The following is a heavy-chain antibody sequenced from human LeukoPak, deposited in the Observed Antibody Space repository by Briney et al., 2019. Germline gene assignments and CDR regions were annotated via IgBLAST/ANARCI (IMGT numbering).Heavy chain of an antibody. CDR2: IYYSGST. V-gene: IGHV4-31*03. J-gene: IGHJ4*02. CDR3: ARIVVGELSFPSYFDY. Sequence: SQTLSLTCTVSGGSISSGGYYWSWIRQHPGKGLEWIGYIYYSGSTYYNPSPKSRVTISVDTSKNQFSLKLSSVTAADTAVYYCARIVVGELSFPSYFDYWGQGTLVTVSS. D-gene: IGHD3-16*02. CDR1: GGSISSGGYY.